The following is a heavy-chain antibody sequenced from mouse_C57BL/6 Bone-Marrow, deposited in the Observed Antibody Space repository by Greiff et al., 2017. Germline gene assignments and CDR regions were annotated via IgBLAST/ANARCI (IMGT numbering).Heavy chain of an antibody. V-gene: IGHV14-4*01. D-gene: IGHD1-1*01. CDR1: GFNIKDDY. CDR3: TTHYYGSY. J-gene: IGHJ2*01. CDR2: IDPENGDT. Sequence: EVQVVESGAELVRPGASVKLSCTASGFNIKDDYMHWVKQRPEQGLEWIGWIDPENGDTEYASKFQGKATITADTSSNTAYLQLSSLTAEDTAVYYCTTHYYGSYWGQGTTLTVSS.